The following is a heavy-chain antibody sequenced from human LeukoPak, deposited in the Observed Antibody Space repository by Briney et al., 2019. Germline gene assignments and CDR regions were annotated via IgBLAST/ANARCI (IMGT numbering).Heavy chain of an antibody. CDR1: GYTFTSYG. Sequence: ASVTVSCTPSGYTFTSYGISWVRQAPGQGLEWMGWISAYNGNTNYAQKLQGRVTMTTGTSTSTAYMELRSLRSDDTAVYYCAREPPLNSGYDQTFDYWGQGTLVTVSS. V-gene: IGHV1-18*01. D-gene: IGHD5-12*01. CDR2: ISAYNGNT. CDR3: AREPPLNSGYDQTFDY. J-gene: IGHJ4*02.